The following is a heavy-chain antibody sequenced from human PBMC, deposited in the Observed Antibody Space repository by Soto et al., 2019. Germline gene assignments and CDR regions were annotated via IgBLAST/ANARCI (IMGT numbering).Heavy chain of an antibody. CDR3: ARGWKALDY. CDR1: GGSFSGYY. CDR2: INHSGST. D-gene: IGHD1-1*01. J-gene: IGHJ4*02. V-gene: IGHV4-34*01. Sequence: SETMSLTCAVYGGSFSGYYWSWIRQPPGKGLEWIGEINHSGSTNYNPSLKSRVTISVDTSKNQFSLKLSSVTAADTAVYYCARGWKALDYWGQGTLVTVSS.